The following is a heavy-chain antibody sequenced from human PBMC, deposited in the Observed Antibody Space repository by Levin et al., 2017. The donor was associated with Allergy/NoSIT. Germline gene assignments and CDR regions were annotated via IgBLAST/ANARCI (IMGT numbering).Heavy chain of an antibody. CDR1: GFIFSSYS. V-gene: IGHV3-48*01. Sequence: GGSLRLSCAASGFIFSSYSMNWVRQAPGKGLEWVSYISSSSRTIYADSVKGRFTISRDNAKNSLYLQMNSLRAEDTAVYYCARNPSGENNWFDPWGQGTLVIVSS. CDR3: ARNPSGENNWFDP. CDR2: ISSSSRTI. J-gene: IGHJ5*02. D-gene: IGHD4-17*01.